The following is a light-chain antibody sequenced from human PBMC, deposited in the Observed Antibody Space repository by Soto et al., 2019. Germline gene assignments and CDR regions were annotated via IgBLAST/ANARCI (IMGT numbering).Light chain of an antibody. CDR2: GAS. CDR1: QSVSSSY. CDR3: QQFDASPWT. Sequence: EIVLTQSPGTLSLSPGERATLSCRASQSVSSSYLAWYQQKPGQAPRLLIYGASSRATGIPDRFSGSGSGTDFTLTISSLHPDDFASYYCQQFDASPWTFGQGTKVDI. V-gene: IGKV3-20*01. J-gene: IGKJ1*01.